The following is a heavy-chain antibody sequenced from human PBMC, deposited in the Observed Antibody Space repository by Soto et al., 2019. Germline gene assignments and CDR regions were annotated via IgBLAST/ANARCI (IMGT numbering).Heavy chain of an antibody. V-gene: IGHV1-46*03. CDR1: GYTFTSYY. J-gene: IGHJ4*02. Sequence: ASVTVSCKASGYTFTSYYMHWVRQAPGQGLEWMGIINPSGGSTSYAQKFQGRVTMTRDTSTSTVYMELSSLRSEDTAVYYCARGNDIEVVVAATPLGYWGQGTLVTVSS. CDR3: ARGNDIEVVVAATPLGY. CDR2: INPSGGST. D-gene: IGHD2-15*01.